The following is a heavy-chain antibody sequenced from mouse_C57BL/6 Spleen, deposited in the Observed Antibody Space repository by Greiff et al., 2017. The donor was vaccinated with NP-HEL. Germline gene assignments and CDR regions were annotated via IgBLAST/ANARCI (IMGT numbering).Heavy chain of an antibody. D-gene: IGHD2-1*01. V-gene: IGHV1-61*01. Sequence: VQLQQPGAELVRPGSSVKLSCKASGYTFTSYWMVWVKQRPGQGLEWIGNIYPSDSETHYNQKFKDKATLTVDKSSSTAYMQLSSLTSEDSAVYYCARRGGNYEDYAMDYWGQGTSVTVSS. CDR2: IYPSDSET. CDR1: GYTFTSYW. CDR3: ARRGGNYEDYAMDY. J-gene: IGHJ4*01.